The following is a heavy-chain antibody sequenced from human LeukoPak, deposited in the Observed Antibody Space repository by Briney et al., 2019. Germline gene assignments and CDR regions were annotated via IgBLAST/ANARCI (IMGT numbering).Heavy chain of an antibody. D-gene: IGHD2-15*01. CDR3: AKLLVEGYFDY. CDR1: GFTFSNFL. Sequence: GGSLRLSCAASGFTFSNFLMTWVRQAPGKGPEWVSAISGSGGDTYYADSVKGRITISRDNSKNTLYLQMNSLRAEDTAVYYCAKLLVEGYFDYWGQGTLVTVSS. J-gene: IGHJ4*02. V-gene: IGHV3-23*01. CDR2: ISGSGGDT.